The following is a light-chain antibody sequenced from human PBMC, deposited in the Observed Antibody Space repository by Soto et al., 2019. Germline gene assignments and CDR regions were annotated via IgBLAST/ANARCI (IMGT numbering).Light chain of an antibody. J-gene: IGLJ2*01. V-gene: IGLV2-14*01. Sequence: QSALNQPASVSGSPGQSITISCTGISSDVGGYNYVSWYQQHPDKAPKLMIYDVSNRRSGVSNRFSGSKSGNTASLTISGLQAEDEADYYCYSYTSSSTVLFGGGTKLTVL. CDR1: SSDVGGYNY. CDR2: DVS. CDR3: YSYTSSSTVL.